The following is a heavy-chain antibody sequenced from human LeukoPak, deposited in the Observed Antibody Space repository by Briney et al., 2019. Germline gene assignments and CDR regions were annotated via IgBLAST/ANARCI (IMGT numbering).Heavy chain of an antibody. D-gene: IGHD1-1*01. J-gene: IGHJ3*02. V-gene: IGHV4-59*01. CDR3: ARGAGTTGAFDI. Sequence: SETLSLTCTVSGGSISSYYWSWIQQPPGKGLEWIGYIYYSGSNNYNPSLKSRVTISVDTSKNQFSLKLSSVTAADTAVYYCARGAGTTGAFDIWGQGTMVTVSS. CDR2: IYYSGSN. CDR1: GGSISSYY.